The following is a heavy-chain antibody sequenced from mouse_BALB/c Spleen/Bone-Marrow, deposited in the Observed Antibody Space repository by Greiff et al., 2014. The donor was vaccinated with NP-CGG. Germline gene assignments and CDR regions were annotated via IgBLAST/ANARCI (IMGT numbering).Heavy chain of an antibody. D-gene: IGHD1-1*01. Sequence: VQLQQSGAELVKPGASVKLSCTASGFNIKDTYMHWVKQRPEQGLEWIGRIDPANGNTKYDPKFQGKATITADTSSNTAYLQLSSLTDRHTAVSSCARYYYGYYFDYWGQGTTLAVS. V-gene: IGHV14-3*02. CDR3: ARYYYGYYFDY. CDR2: IDPANGNT. J-gene: IGHJ2*01. CDR1: GFNIKDTY.